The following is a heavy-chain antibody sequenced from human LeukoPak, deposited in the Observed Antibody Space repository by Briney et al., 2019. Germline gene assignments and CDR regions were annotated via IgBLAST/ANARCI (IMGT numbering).Heavy chain of an antibody. CDR1: GYTFTGYY. D-gene: IGHD6-19*01. J-gene: IGHJ4*02. Sequence: GASVKVSCKASGYTFTGYYMHWVRQAPGQGLEWMGWINPNSGGTNYAQKFQGRVTMTRDMSTSTVYMELSSLRSEDTAVYYCARGAGSGWYFFDYWGQGTLVTVSS. CDR2: INPNSGGT. CDR3: ARGAGSGWYFFDY. V-gene: IGHV1-2*02.